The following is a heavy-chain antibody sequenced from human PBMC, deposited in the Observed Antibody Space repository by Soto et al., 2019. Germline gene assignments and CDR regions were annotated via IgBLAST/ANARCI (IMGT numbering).Heavy chain of an antibody. J-gene: IGHJ4*02. CDR2: ISWNSGSI. CDR3: AKYSNYDSGFDY. V-gene: IGHV3-9*01. D-gene: IGHD4-4*01. CDR1: GFTFDDYA. Sequence: EVQLVESGGGLVQPGRSLRLSCAASGFTFDDYAMHWVRQAPGKGLEWVSGISWNSGSIGYADSVKGRFTISRDNAKNSLYLQMNSLRAEDTAWYYCAKYSNYDSGFDYWGQGTLVTVSS.